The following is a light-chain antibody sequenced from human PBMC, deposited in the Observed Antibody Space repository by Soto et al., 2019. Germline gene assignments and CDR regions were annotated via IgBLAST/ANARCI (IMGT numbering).Light chain of an antibody. V-gene: IGKV1-12*01. Sequence: DIQMTQSPSSVSASVGDRVTITCRASQGISSYLAWYQQRPGSAPKLLIYAASNLQSGVPSRFSGSESGTDFTLTITSLQPEDFATYYCQQANSFPRTFGPGTKVDFK. J-gene: IGKJ3*01. CDR1: QGISSY. CDR2: AAS. CDR3: QQANSFPRT.